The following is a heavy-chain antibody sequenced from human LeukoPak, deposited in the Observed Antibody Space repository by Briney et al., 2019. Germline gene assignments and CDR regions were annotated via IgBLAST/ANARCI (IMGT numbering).Heavy chain of an antibody. V-gene: IGHV4-59*01. J-gene: IGHJ5*02. CDR1: GGSISSYY. CDR3: ARIAAAGKVGGFDP. Sequence: SETLSLTCTVSGGSISSYYWSWIRRPPGKGLEWIGYIYYSGSTNYNPSLKSRVTISVDTSKNQFSLKLSSVTAADTAVYYCARIAAAGKVGGFDPWGQGTLVTVSS. CDR2: IYYSGST. D-gene: IGHD6-13*01.